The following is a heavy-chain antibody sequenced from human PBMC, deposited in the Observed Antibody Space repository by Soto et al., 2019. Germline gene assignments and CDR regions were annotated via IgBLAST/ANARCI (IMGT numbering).Heavy chain of an antibody. J-gene: IGHJ4*02. Sequence: QVQLVESGGGVVQPVRSLRLSCAASGFTFSSYAMHWVRQAPGKGLEWVAVISYDGSNKYYADSVKGRFTISRDNSKNTLYLQMNSLRAEDTAVYYCARGERGYSYGEWGQGTLVTVSS. CDR3: ARGERGYSYGE. D-gene: IGHD5-18*01. V-gene: IGHV3-30-3*01. CDR2: ISYDGSNK. CDR1: GFTFSSYA.